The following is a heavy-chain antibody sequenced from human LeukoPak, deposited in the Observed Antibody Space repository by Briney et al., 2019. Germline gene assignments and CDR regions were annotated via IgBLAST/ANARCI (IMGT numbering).Heavy chain of an antibody. J-gene: IGHJ4*02. CDR3: ARGTYWLCY. CDR1: GFTFSTYW. CDR2: IKPDGGEK. D-gene: IGHD3-9*01. V-gene: IGHV3-7*01. Sequence: GGSLRLSCAASGFTFSTYWMTWVRQAPGKRPEWVANIKPDGGEKSYVDSVKGRFTISRDNAKNSLYLQMSSLRAEDTAIYYCARGTYWLCYWAEGTLVTVSS.